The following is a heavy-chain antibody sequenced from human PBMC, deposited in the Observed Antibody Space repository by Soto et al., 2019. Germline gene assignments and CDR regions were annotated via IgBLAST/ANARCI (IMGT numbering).Heavy chain of an antibody. CDR1: GFTFSNAW. CDR3: TTGYSSGWYYYYGMDG. Sequence: GGSLRLSCAASGFTFSNAWMSWVRQAPGKGLEWVGRIKSKTDGGTTDYAAPVKGRFTISRDDSKNTLYLQMNSLKTEDTAVYYCTTGYSSGWYYYYGMDGWGQGTTVTVSS. D-gene: IGHD6-19*01. V-gene: IGHV3-15*01. CDR2: IKSKTDGGTT. J-gene: IGHJ6*02.